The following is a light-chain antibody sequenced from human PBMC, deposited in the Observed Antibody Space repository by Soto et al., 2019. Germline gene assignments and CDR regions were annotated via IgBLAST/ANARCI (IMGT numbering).Light chain of an antibody. CDR2: RSS. V-gene: IGKV1-27*01. J-gene: IGKJ4*01. CDR3: QKHDYSPLT. Sequence: DIQMTQSPSTLSAYIADRVTIACRASQGIGNHLSWYQQKPGKVPKLLIYRSSTLQSGVPSRFSGSGSGTEFTLTISSLQPEDVATYYCQKHDYSPLTFGGGTKVDIK. CDR1: QGIGNH.